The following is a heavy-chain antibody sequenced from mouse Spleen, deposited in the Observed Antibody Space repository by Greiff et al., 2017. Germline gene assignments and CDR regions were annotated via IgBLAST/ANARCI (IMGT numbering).Heavy chain of an antibody. Sequence: QVQLQQSGAELAKPGASVKLSCKASGYTFTSYWMHWVKQRPGQGLEWIGYINPSSGYTKYNQKFKDKATLTADKSSSTAYMQLSSLTYEDSAVXYCARLKATTGAWFAYGGQGTLVTVSA. CDR3: ARLKATTGAWFAY. V-gene: IGHV1-7*01. CDR2: INPSSGYT. CDR1: GYTFTSYW. D-gene: IGHD1-3*01. J-gene: IGHJ3*01.